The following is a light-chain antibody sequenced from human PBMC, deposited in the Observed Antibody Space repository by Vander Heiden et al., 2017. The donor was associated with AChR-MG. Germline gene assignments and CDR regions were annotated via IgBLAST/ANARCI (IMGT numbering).Light chain of an antibody. CDR3: QQYGSSPVT. J-gene: IGKJ2*01. CDR1: QSVSSIY. V-gene: IGKV3-20*01. CDR2: GAS. Sequence: EIVLTPPPGTLSLSPGERATLSCRASQSVSSIYLSWYQQKPGQAPRLLIYGASSRATSIADRFSGSGSGTDFTLTISRLEAEDFAVYYWQQYGSSPVTFGQGTKLEIK.